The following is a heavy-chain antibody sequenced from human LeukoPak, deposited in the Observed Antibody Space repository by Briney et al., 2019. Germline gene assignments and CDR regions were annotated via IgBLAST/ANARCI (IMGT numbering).Heavy chain of an antibody. CDR3: ARDRSQYYYDSSGSHYFDY. Sequence: GSLRLSCAASGFTFSSYAISWVRQAPGKGLGWVAVISYDGSNKYYADSVKGRFTISRDNSKNTLYLQMNSLRAEDTAVYYCARDRSQYYYDSSGSHYFDYWGQGTLVTVSS. CDR1: GFTFSSYA. D-gene: IGHD3-22*01. V-gene: IGHV3-30*04. CDR2: ISYDGSNK. J-gene: IGHJ4*02.